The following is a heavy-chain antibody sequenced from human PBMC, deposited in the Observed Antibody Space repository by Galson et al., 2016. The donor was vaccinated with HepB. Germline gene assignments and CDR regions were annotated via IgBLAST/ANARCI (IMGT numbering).Heavy chain of an antibody. Sequence: SVKVSCKASGGTFSTYSFIWVRQAPGQGPEWMGRIIPVLDITNYAQMFRERVTITRDISTRTVYLEMSSLTSDDTAVYYCAVDPFNYGGNSWGQGTLVTVSS. CDR2: IIPVLDIT. V-gene: IGHV1-69*02. D-gene: IGHD5-24*01. CDR3: AVDPFNYGGNS. J-gene: IGHJ4*02. CDR1: GGTFSTYS.